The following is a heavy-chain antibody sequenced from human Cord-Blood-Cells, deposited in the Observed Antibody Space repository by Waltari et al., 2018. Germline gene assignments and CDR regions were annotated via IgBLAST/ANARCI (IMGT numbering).Heavy chain of an antibody. CDR3: AKEGRYYFDY. J-gene: IGHJ4*02. CDR2: ISYDGSNK. V-gene: IGHV3-30*18. D-gene: IGHD3-10*01. CDR1: GFTFSSYG. Sequence: QVQLVESGGGVVQPGRSLRLSCAASGFTFSSYGMHWVRQAPGKGLEWVAVISYDGSNKYYADSVKGRFTISRDNSKNTLYLQMNSLRAEDTAVYYCAKEGRYYFDYWAREPWSPSPQ.